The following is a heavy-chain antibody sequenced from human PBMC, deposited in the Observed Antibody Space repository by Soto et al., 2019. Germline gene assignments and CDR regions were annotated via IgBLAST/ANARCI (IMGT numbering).Heavy chain of an antibody. CDR1: GGSISSSSYS. CDR3: ARHVFKGGLLTFDY. V-gene: IGHV4-39*01. D-gene: IGHD3-16*01. J-gene: IGHJ4*02. Sequence: SETLSLTCTVSGGSISSSSYSWGWIRQPPGKGLEWIGSIYYSGSTYYNPSLKSRVTISVDTSKNQFSLKLSSVTAADTAVYYCARHVFKGGLLTFDYWGQGTLVTVSS. CDR2: IYYSGST.